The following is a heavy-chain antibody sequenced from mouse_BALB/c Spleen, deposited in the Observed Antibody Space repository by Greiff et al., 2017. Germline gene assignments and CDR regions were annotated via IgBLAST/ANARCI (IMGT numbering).Heavy chain of an antibody. V-gene: IGHV5-12-2*01. CDR1: GFTFSSYT. Sequence: EVKLEESGGGLVQPGGSLKLSCAASGFTFSSYTMSWVRQTPEKRLEWVAYISNGGGSTYYPDTVKGRFTISRDNAKNTLYLQMSSLKSEDTAMYYCARHPPFYGWNYFDYWGQGTTLTVSS. D-gene: IGHD1-2*01. J-gene: IGHJ2*01. CDR3: ARHPPFYGWNYFDY. CDR2: ISNGGGST.